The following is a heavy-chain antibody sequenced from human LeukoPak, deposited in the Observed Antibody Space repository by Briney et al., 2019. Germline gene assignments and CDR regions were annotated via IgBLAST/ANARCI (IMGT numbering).Heavy chain of an antibody. CDR1: GFTFSDYY. CDR2: ISSSGSTI. J-gene: IGHJ4*02. CDR3: ARGPFWSGYYDD. V-gene: IGHV3-11*01. Sequence: PGGSLRLSCAASGFTFSDYYMSWIRQAPGQGLEWVSYISSSGSTIYYTDSVKGRFTISRDNAKNSLYMQMNSLRAEDTAVYYCARGPFWSGYYDDWGQGTLVTVSS. D-gene: IGHD3-3*01.